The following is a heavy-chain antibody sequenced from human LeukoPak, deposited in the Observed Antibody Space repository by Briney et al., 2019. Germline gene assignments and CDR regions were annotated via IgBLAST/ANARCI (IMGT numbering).Heavy chain of an antibody. CDR1: GYSFTSYW. CDR2: IYPGDSDT. J-gene: IGHJ3*02. Sequence: GESLKISCKGSGYSFTSYWIGWVRQMPGKGLEWMGIIYPGDSDTTYSPSFQGQVTISADKSISTAYLQWSSLKASDTAMYYCASRGGSSYGFEDAFDIWGQGTMVTVSS. CDR3: ASRGGSSYGFEDAFDI. V-gene: IGHV5-51*01. D-gene: IGHD5-18*01.